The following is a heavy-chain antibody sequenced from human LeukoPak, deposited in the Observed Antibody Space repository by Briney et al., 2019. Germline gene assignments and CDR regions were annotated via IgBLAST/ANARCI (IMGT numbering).Heavy chain of an antibody. CDR2: IKPDGSEK. Sequence: GGSLRLSCAASGFTYSNSWMNWVRQAPGKGLEWVANIKPDGSEKYYVDSVKGRFTISRDNADNSLYLQMNSLRAEDTAVYYCARVGDSSGYYYSLDYWGQGTLVTVSS. D-gene: IGHD3-22*01. V-gene: IGHV3-7*01. CDR1: GFTYSNSW. J-gene: IGHJ4*01. CDR3: ARVGDSSGYYYSLDY.